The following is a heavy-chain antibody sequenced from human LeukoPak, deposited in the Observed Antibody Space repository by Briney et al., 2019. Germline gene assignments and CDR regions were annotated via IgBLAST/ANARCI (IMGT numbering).Heavy chain of an antibody. V-gene: IGHV3-21*01. J-gene: IGHJ6*03. D-gene: IGHD1-26*01. CDR3: ARGGPGRSLTIVPERTKYYMDV. Sequence: GGSLRLSCAASEFTFSRYTMNWVRQAPGKGLEWVSSISSSSRYIYYADSVKGRFTISRDNAKNSLYLQMNSLRAEDTAMYYCARGGPGRSLTIVPERTKYYMDVWGKGATVTVSS. CDR1: EFTFSRYT. CDR2: ISSSSRYI.